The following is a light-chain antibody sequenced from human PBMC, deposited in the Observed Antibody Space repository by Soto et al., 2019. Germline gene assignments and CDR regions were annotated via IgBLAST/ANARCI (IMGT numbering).Light chain of an antibody. J-gene: IGKJ2*01. V-gene: IGKV1-27*01. CDR3: QNYKNAPNT. CDR2: TAS. CDR1: QDISYY. Sequence: DIQMTQSPSSLSASAGDRVTTTCRASQDISYYLAWYQQKPGKVPELLIHTASTLQTGVQSRFSGSGSGTIFTLTISSLQPEDVGTYYCQNYKNAPNTFGQGTRLEIK.